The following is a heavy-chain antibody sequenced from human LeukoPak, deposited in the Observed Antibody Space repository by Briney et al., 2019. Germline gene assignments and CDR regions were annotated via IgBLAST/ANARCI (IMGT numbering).Heavy chain of an antibody. CDR1: GGSISSYY. D-gene: IGHD4-17*01. CDR3: ARHCLVAYGDYIWFDP. Sequence: SETLSLTCTVSGGSISSYYWSWIRQPPGKGLEWIGSIYHSGSTYYNPSLKSRVTISVDTSKNQFSLKLSSVTAADTAVYYCARHCLVAYGDYIWFDPWGQGTLVTVSS. CDR2: IYHSGST. J-gene: IGHJ5*02. V-gene: IGHV4-59*05.